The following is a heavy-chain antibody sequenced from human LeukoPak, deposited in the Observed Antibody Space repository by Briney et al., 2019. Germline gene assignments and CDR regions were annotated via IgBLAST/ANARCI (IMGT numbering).Heavy chain of an antibody. V-gene: IGHV1-8*03. CDR1: GYTFTSYN. J-gene: IGHJ5*02. Sequence: ASVKVSCKASGYTFTSYNIYWVRQATGQGLEWIGWMNPNSGNTGYAQKFQGRVTISRNTSISTAYMELSSLRSDDTAVYYCARGIAAAGRGNWFDPWGQGTLVTVSS. CDR2: MNPNSGNT. CDR3: ARGIAAAGRGNWFDP. D-gene: IGHD6-13*01.